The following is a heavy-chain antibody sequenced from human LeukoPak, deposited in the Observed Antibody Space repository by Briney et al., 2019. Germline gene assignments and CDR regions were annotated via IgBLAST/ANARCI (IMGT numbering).Heavy chain of an antibody. Sequence: PSETLSLTCTVPGDSISSYYWSWIRQTPGKGLEWIGYIHTNGRTNYSPSLKSRVTMSVDSSKNQLSLMLSSVIAADTAVYYCTRRAPTSYGHYLDSWGQGTLVTVSS. CDR1: GDSISSYY. D-gene: IGHD3-10*01. V-gene: IGHV4-4*09. CDR2: IHTNGRT. J-gene: IGHJ4*02. CDR3: TRRAPTSYGHYLDS.